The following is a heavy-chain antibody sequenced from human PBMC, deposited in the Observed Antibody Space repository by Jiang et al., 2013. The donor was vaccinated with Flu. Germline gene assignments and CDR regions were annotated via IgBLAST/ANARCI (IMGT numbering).Heavy chain of an antibody. CDR2: INGDNGYT. V-gene: IGHV1-3*01. D-gene: IGHD1-1*01. Sequence: SGAEVKKPGASVKISCKASGYIFTGYAIHWVRQAPGQRLVWMGWINGDNGYTRYSQKFQGRLTITRDTSASTAYMDLSSLRSEDTAVYYCARPRPPSVGTTTPGFAFDYWGPEPWSPSPQ. J-gene: IGHJ4*01. CDR1: GYIFTGYA. CDR3: ARPRPPSVGTTTPGFAFDY.